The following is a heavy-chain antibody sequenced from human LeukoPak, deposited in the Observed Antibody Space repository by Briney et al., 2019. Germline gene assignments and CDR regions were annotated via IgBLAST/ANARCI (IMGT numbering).Heavy chain of an antibody. V-gene: IGHV3-30*03. Sequence: GRSLRLSCAASGSTFSSYGMHWVRHAPGKWIEWVAVISYDGSNKSYADSVKCRFTISRDNSKNPLYLQMNSLRAEDTAVYYCARGGVRAAAFDYWGQGTLVTVSS. J-gene: IGHJ4*02. D-gene: IGHD6-13*01. CDR2: ISYDGSNK. CDR1: GSTFSSYG. CDR3: ARGGVRAAAFDY.